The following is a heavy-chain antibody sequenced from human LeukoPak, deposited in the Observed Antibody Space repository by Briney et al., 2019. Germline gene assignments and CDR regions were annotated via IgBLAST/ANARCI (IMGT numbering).Heavy chain of an antibody. V-gene: IGHV1-2*02. D-gene: IGHD6-19*01. Sequence: GASVKVSCKASGYTFTGYYMHWVRQAPGQGLEWMGWINPNSGGTNYAQKFQGRVTMTRDTSISTAYMALSRLRSDDTAVYYCARDLVAGTGNWFDPWGQGTLVTVSS. CDR2: INPNSGGT. CDR1: GYTFTGYY. CDR3: ARDLVAGTGNWFDP. J-gene: IGHJ5*02.